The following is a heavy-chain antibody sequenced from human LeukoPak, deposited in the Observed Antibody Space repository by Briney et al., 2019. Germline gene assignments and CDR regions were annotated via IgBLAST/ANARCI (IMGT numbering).Heavy chain of an antibody. CDR2: IGSSGSNI. J-gene: IGHJ4*02. CDR1: GFTFSRYS. Sequence: KPGGSERLSCAASGFTFSRYSMNWVRQAPGKGLEWVSSIGSSGSNIYYADPVKGRFTISRDNAKNSLYLQLNSLRVEDTGVYYCAKTPGDLWSWYDYWGEGNLVTVSS. CDR3: AKTPGDLWSWYDY. V-gene: IGHV3-21*01. D-gene: IGHD4-17*01.